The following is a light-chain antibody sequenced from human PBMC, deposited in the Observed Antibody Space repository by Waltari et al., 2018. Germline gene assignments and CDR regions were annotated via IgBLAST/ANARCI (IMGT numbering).Light chain of an antibody. J-gene: IGKJ2*01. Sequence: DITVTQTPLSLSVTPGQSATISCKSSQSHLHSDGRTYLYWYLQRPGRSPQLLMYEVSSRFSGVPERFSGSGSGTDFTLKISRVEAEDVGIYFCMQGIYLPYTFGQGTRLETK. CDR3: MQGIYLPYT. CDR1: QSHLHSDGRTY. CDR2: EVS. V-gene: IGKV2-29*02.